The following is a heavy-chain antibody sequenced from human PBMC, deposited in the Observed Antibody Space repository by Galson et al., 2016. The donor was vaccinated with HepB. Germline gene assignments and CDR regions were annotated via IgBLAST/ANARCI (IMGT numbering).Heavy chain of an antibody. CDR3: STPRKSYDNGWPEV. CDR2: IKRRSDGETT. V-gene: IGHV3-15*07. J-gene: IGHJ4*02. CDR1: DFSFSNAW. Sequence: SLRLSCAVSDFSFSNAWMNWVRQAPGKGLEWVGRIKRRSDGETTDYNAPVKGRFTISRDDSKNTLYLQMNSLKTEDTAVYYCSTPRKSYDNGWPEVWCQGTLVIVSS. D-gene: IGHD6-19*01.